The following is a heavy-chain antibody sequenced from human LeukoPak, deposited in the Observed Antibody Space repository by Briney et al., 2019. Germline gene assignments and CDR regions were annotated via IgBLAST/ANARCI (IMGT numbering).Heavy chain of an antibody. CDR3: ADSLGAGDAFDI. CDR2: ISAYNGNT. J-gene: IGHJ3*02. CDR1: GYTFTSYG. D-gene: IGHD1-26*01. V-gene: IGHV1-18*01. Sequence: ASVKVSCKASGYTFTSYGISWVRQAPGQGLEWMGWISAYNGNTNYAQKLQGRVTMTTDTSTSTAYMELRSLRSDNTAVYYCADSLGAGDAFDIWGQGTMVTVSS.